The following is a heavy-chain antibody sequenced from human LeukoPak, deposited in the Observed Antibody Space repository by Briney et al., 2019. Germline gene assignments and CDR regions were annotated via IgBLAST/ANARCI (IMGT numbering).Heavy chain of an antibody. CDR2: LYYSGST. CDR3: ARHWGFHYYYGMDV. D-gene: IGHD3-16*01. CDR1: GGSISSYY. Sequence: SETLSLTCTVPGGSISSYYWSWIRQSPGKGLEWIGYLYYSGSTNYNPSLKSRVTMSVDTSKNQFSLKLTSVTAADTAVYYCARHWGFHYYYGMDVWGQGTTVTVSS. J-gene: IGHJ6*02. V-gene: IGHV4-59*08.